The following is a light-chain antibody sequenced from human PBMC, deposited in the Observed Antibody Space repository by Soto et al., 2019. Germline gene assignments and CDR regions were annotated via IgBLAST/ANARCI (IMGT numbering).Light chain of an antibody. CDR2: GNS. V-gene: IGLV1-40*01. CDR3: QSYDSGLSGPGV. Sequence: QSVLTQPPSVSGAPGQRVTISCTGSSSNIGAGYDVHWYQQLPGTAPKLLIYGNSNRPSGVPDRFSGSKSGTSASLAITGLQAEDEADYYCQSYDSGLSGPGVFGGGTKLTVL. J-gene: IGLJ3*02. CDR1: SSNIGAGYD.